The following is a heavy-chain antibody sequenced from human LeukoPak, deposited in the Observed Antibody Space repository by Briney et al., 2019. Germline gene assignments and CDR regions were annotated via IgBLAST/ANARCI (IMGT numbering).Heavy chain of an antibody. CDR2: INHSGST. Sequence: WETLSLTCAVYGGSFSGYYWSWIRQPPGKGLEWIGEINHSGSTNYNPSLKSRVTISVDTSKNQFSLKLSSVTAADTAVYYCARGLVVPAAMPEYFDYWGQGTLVTVSS. CDR1: GGSFSGYY. CDR3: ARGLVVPAAMPEYFDY. J-gene: IGHJ4*02. V-gene: IGHV4-34*01. D-gene: IGHD2-2*01.